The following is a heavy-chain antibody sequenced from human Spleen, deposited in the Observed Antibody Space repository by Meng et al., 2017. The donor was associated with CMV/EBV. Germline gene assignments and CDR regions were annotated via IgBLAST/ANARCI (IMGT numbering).Heavy chain of an antibody. Sequence: GESLKISCAASGFTFSSYEMNWVRQAPGKGLEWVSYVSPTGSTTYYADSVKGRFTISRDNTQNSLYPQMNSLRAEDTAVYYCVRDKRARVFDHWGQGTLVTVSS. CDR1: GFTFSSYE. J-gene: IGHJ4*02. D-gene: IGHD6-6*01. V-gene: IGHV3-48*03. CDR2: VSPTGSTT. CDR3: VRDKRARVFDH.